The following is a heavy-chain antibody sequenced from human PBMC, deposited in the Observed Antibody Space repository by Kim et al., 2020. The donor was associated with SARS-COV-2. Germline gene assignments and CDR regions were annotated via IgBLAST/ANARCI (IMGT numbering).Heavy chain of an antibody. CDR2: INPKSGGT. CDR3: ANYGSGRGVDV. D-gene: IGHD3-10*01. J-gene: IGHJ6*02. CDR1: GYTFTDYY. V-gene: IGHV1-2*02. Sequence: ASVKVSCKASGYTFTDYYMYWVRQAPGQGLEWMGWINPKSGGTNYAQNFKGRVTMTRDTSISTAYMELSRLTSDDTAVYYCANYGSGRGVDVCGQGTTV.